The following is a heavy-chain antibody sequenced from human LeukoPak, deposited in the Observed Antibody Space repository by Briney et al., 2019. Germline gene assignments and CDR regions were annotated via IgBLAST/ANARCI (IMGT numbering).Heavy chain of an antibody. D-gene: IGHD3-22*01. J-gene: IGHJ4*02. CDR2: ISGSGDNT. CDR3: AKGSYYDSSGSFYFDY. CDR1: GFTFSSYA. Sequence: GGSLRLSCAASGFTFSSYAMSWVRQAPGKGLEWVSGISGSGDNTHYADSVKGRFTISRDNSKNTLYVQVNSLGTEDTAAYYCAKGSYYDSSGSFYFDYWGQGTLVTVSS. V-gene: IGHV3-23*01.